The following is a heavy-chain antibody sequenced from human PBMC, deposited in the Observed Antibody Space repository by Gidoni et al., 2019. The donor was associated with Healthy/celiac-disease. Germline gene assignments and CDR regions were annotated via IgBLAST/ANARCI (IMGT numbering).Heavy chain of an antibody. CDR3: ARDQEQQLNDY. Sequence: EVQLVESGGGLVKPGGSLRLSCAASGFTFSSYSMNWVRQAPGKGLEWVSSISSSSSYIYYADSVKGRFTISRDNAKNSLYLQMSSLRAEDTAVYYCARDQEQQLNDYWGQGTLVTVSS. CDR1: GFTFSSYS. D-gene: IGHD6-13*01. J-gene: IGHJ4*02. CDR2: ISSSSSYI. V-gene: IGHV3-21*01.